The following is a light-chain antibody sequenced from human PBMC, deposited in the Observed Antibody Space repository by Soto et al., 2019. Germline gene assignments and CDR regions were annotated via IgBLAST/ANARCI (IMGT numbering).Light chain of an antibody. CDR2: AND. CDR1: SSNIGTNN. Sequence: QSVLTQPPSVSGAPGQRVTISCTESSSNIGTNNVHWYQHLPGAAPKVLIYANDNRPSGVPDRFSVSKSGTSASLAITGLQAEDEADYYCQSYDSNLNGLYVFGTGTKVTVL. V-gene: IGLV1-40*01. CDR3: QSYDSNLNGLYV. J-gene: IGLJ1*01.